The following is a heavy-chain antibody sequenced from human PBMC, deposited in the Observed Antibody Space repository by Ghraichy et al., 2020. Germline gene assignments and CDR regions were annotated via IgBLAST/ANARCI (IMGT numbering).Heavy chain of an antibody. D-gene: IGHD4-17*01. CDR2: ISSSSSYI. Sequence: GESLNISCAASGFTFSSYSMNWVRQAPGKGLEWVSSISSSSSYIYYADSVKGRFTISRDNAKNSLYLQMNSLRAEDTAVYYCARDLVGDYVFDYWGQGTLVTVSS. J-gene: IGHJ4*02. CDR3: ARDLVGDYVFDY. V-gene: IGHV3-21*01. CDR1: GFTFSSYS.